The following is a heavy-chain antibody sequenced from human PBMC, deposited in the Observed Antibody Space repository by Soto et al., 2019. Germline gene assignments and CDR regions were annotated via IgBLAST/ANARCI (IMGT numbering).Heavy chain of an antibody. J-gene: IGHJ6*02. CDR3: AKDMENGYNPYYYYGMDV. CDR1: GFNFNDYA. Sequence: EVQLVESGGDLVQPGRSLRLSCAASGFNFNDYAMHWVRQAPGKGLEWVSSISRNSVSIGYADSVKGRFTISRDNAKNSLYLQMSSLRSEDTALYYCAKDMENGYNPYYYYGMDVWGQGTTVTVSS. D-gene: IGHD3-10*01. CDR2: ISRNSVSI. V-gene: IGHV3-9*01.